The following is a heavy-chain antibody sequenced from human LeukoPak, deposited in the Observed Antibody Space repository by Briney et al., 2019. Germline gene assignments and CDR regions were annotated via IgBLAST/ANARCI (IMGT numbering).Heavy chain of an antibody. Sequence: GGSLRLSCAASGFTFSSYAMSWVRQAPGKGLEWVSGISTTGGSTSYADSVKGRFTISRDNPRNTLYMQMNSLRDEDTAVYYCAIMHRYYDGSGYWVQWGQGTLVTVSS. CDR2: ISTTGGST. V-gene: IGHV3-23*01. J-gene: IGHJ4*02. D-gene: IGHD3-22*01. CDR3: AIMHRYYDGSGYWVQ. CDR1: GFTFSSYA.